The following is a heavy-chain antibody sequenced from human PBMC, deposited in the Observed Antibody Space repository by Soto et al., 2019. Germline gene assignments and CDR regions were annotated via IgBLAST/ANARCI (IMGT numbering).Heavy chain of an antibody. CDR1: GYSFSTFW. D-gene: IGHD6-19*01. Sequence: GESLKIFCKGSGYSFSTFWIGWVRQMPGKGLEWMGIIYLGDSDTRYSPSFQGQVTISADKSISTAYLQWSSLTASDTAMYYCATEGCSVFNAMDVWGQGTTVTVSS. V-gene: IGHV5-51*01. CDR2: IYLGDSDT. J-gene: IGHJ6*02. CDR3: ATEGCSVFNAMDV.